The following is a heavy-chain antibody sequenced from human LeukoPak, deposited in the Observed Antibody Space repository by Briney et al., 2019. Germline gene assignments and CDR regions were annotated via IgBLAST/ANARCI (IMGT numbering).Heavy chain of an antibody. CDR3: ARALLSPGYMDV. V-gene: IGHV1-69*13. D-gene: IGHD3-16*02. Sequence: ASVKVSCKASGGTFSSYAISWVRQAPGQGLEWMGGIIPIFGTANYAQKFQGRVTITEDESTSTAYMELSSLRSEDTAVYYCARALLSPGYMDVWGKGTTVTVSS. CDR2: IIPIFGTA. CDR1: GGTFSSYA. J-gene: IGHJ6*03.